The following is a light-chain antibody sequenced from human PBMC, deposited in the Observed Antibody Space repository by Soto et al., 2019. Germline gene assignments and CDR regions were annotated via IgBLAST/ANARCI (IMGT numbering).Light chain of an antibody. J-gene: IGKJ5*01. CDR1: QSINSY. CDR2: AAS. CDR3: QQTYSTPTFT. Sequence: VQMTQAPSSLAAFVGRRITITSRASQSINSYLSWYQQTPGKAPKLLIYAASSLPTGVPLRFMGSRSGTAYALTITSLQTEEFATYYCQQTYSTPTFTFGQGTRGDIK. V-gene: IGKV1-39*01.